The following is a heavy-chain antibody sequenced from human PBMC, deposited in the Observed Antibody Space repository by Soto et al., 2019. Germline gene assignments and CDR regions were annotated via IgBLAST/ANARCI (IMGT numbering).Heavy chain of an antibody. CDR2: IYYSGST. Sequence: SETLSLTCTVSGGSISSYYWSWIRQPPGKGLEWIGYIYYSGSTNYNPSLKSRVTISVDTSKNQFSLKLSSVTAADTAVYYCAISYNWNYDFQNYFDYWGQGTLVTVSS. V-gene: IGHV4-59*01. CDR1: GGSISSYY. D-gene: IGHD1-7*01. CDR3: AISYNWNYDFQNYFDY. J-gene: IGHJ4*02.